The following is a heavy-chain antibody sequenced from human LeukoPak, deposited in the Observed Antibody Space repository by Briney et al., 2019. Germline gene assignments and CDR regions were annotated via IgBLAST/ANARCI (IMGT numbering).Heavy chain of an antibody. J-gene: IGHJ4*02. CDR2: IYSGGDT. D-gene: IGHD1-26*01. Sequence: QAGGSLRLSCAASGFSFTSYAMSWVRQAPGKGLEWVAAIYSGGDTNYADSVKGRFTISRDNFKNTLYVQMNSLRAEDTAVYFCAKDRWLSGSESSSFDYWGQGTLVTVSS. CDR3: AKDRWLSGSESSSFDY. CDR1: GFSFTSYA. V-gene: IGHV3-23*01.